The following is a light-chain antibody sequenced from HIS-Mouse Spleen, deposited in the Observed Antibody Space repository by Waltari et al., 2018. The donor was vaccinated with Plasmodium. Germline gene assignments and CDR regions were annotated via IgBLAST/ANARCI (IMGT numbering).Light chain of an antibody. CDR1: SSNIGSNY. CDR2: RDK. Sequence: QSVLTQPPSASGTPGQRVTISCSGSSSNIGSNYVYWYKQLPGTAPKLLIYRDKQWPSGVPDRFSGSKSGTSASLAISGLRSEDEADYYCAAWDDSLSGPVFGGGTKLTVL. V-gene: IGLV1-47*01. CDR3: AAWDDSLSGPV. J-gene: IGLJ3*02.